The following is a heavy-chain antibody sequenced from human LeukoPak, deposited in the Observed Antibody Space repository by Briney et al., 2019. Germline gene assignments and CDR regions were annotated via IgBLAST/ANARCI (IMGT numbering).Heavy chain of an antibody. CDR3: ARERRSRFLEWLTQGGYYYYYMDV. CDR2: ISAYNCNT. CDR1: GYTFTSYV. J-gene: IGHJ6*03. D-gene: IGHD3-3*01. V-gene: IGHV1-18*01. Sequence: ASVKVSCKASGYTFTSYVISWLRQPPGQGLEWMGCISAYNCNTNYAQKLHGRLTITTDTSTRKASMELRSLRSDDTAVYYCARERRSRFLEWLTQGGYYYYYMDVWGKGTTVTVSS.